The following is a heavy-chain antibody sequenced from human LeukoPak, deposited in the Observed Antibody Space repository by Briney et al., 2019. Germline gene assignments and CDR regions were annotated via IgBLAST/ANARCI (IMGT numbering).Heavy chain of an antibody. J-gene: IGHJ6*03. D-gene: IGHD3-22*01. CDR1: GGSISSSNW. Sequence: SETLSLTCAVSGGSISSSNWWSWVRQPPGKGLEWIGEIYHSGSTNYNPSLKSRVTISVDKSKNQFSLKLSSVTAADTAVYYCARGITMIVVVAHPPSYYYMDVWGKGTTVTVSS. CDR3: ARGITMIVVVAHPPSYYYMDV. CDR2: IYHSGST. V-gene: IGHV4-4*02.